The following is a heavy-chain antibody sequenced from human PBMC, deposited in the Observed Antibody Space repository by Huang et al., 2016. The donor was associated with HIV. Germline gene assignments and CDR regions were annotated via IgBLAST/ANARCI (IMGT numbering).Heavy chain of an antibody. Sequence: QVQLVESGGGVVQPGRSLRLSCAASEFTFSDYAMHGVRQAPGKGQEWLAVISYDGNYKNQADSVKCRFTISRDNSKNTLYLEMNSLRAEDTAVCFCAKEIAVPGSRWFDPWGQGTLVTVSS. J-gene: IGHJ5*02. V-gene: IGHV3-30*18. CDR2: ISYDGNYK. CDR3: AKEIAVPGSRWFDP. CDR1: EFTFSDYA. D-gene: IGHD6-13*01.